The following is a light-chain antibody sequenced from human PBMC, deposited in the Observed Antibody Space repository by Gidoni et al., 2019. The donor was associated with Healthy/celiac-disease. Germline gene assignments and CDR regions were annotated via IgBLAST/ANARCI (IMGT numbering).Light chain of an antibody. CDR2: QDS. CDR3: QAWDSSTAKVV. V-gene: IGLV3-1*01. Sequence: SYELTQPPSVSVSPGQTASIPCSGDTLGDKYACWYQQKPGQSPVLVIYQDSKRPSGIPERFSGSNSGNTATLTISGTQAMDEADYYCQAWDSSTAKVVFGGGTKLTVL. CDR1: TLGDKY. J-gene: IGLJ2*01.